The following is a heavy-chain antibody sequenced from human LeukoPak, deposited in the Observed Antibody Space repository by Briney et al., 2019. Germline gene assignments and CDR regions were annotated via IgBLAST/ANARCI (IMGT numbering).Heavy chain of an antibody. CDR3: ARGLSRSSGHNWFDP. V-gene: IGHV4-34*01. Sequence: SETLSLTCAVYGGSFSGYYWSWIRQPPGKGLEWLGEINHSGSTNYNPSLKSRVTISVDTSKNQFSLKLSSVTAADTAVYYCARGLSRSSGHNWFDPWGQGTLVTVSS. J-gene: IGHJ5*02. CDR1: GGSFSGYY. D-gene: IGHD6-25*01. CDR2: INHSGST.